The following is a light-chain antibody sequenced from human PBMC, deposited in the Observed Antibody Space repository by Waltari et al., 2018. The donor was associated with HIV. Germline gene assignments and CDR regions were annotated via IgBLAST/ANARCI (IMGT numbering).Light chain of an antibody. Sequence: EIVMTQSPPTLSVSPGQRVTLSCRASQSISAKVAWYQQRPGQAPRLLIYEAATRPTGIPARVRGSGSGTEFTLTITSLQSEDFATYFCQQYDSGPRGITFGQGTMLEIK. CDR3: QQYDSGPRGIT. V-gene: IGKV3-15*01. CDR1: QSISAK. CDR2: EAA. J-gene: IGKJ2*01.